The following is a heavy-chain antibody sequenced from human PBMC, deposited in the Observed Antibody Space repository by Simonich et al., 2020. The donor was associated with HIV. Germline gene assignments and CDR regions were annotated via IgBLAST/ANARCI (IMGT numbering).Heavy chain of an antibody. CDR1: GFTFSSYA. J-gene: IGHJ4*02. CDR2: ITYDGSNK. Sequence: QVQLVESGGGVVQPGRSLRLSCAASGFTFSSYAMHWVRQAPGKGLVGVAVITYDGSNKYYADSVKGRVTISRDNSKNTLYLQMNSLRAEDTAVYYCASGGSISSVWADDYWGQGTLVTVSS. V-gene: IGHV3-30*07. D-gene: IGHD3-16*01. CDR3: ASGGSISSVWADDY.